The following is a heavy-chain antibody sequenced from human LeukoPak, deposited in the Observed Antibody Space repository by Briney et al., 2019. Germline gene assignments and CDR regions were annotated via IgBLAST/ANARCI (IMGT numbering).Heavy chain of an antibody. D-gene: IGHD3-16*01. CDR1: GFTFSNYN. CDR3: ARGGGLDV. V-gene: IGHV3-23*01. CDR2: IGGSDGGT. J-gene: IGHJ6*02. Sequence: GGSLRLSCAASGFTFSNYNMAWVRQAPGKGLEWVSAIGGSDGGTHYADSVRGRFTISRDNSKNTMYLQMNSLRAEDTAVYFCARGGGLDVWGQGATVTVSS.